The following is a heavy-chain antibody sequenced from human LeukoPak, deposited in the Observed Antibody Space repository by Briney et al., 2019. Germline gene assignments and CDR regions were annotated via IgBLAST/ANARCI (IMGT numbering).Heavy chain of an antibody. CDR3: ARGWGPDS. CDR1: GGSISSGDYY. J-gene: IGHJ4*02. V-gene: IGHV4-61*08. D-gene: IGHD1-26*01. Sequence: SETLSLTCTVSGGSISSGDYYWSWIRQPPGKGLEWIGSIYDSGSTNYNPSLKSRVTISVDTSKNQFSLKLSSVSAADTAVYYCARGWGPDSWGQGTQVTVSS. CDR2: IYDSGST.